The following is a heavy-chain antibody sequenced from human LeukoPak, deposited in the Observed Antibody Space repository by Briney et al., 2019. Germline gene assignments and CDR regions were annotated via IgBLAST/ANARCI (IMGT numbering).Heavy chain of an antibody. CDR2: INPNSGGT. CDR3: ARHTTPLPRFSYGSGSYSRFSWFDP. Sequence: ASVKVSCKASGYTFTGYYMHWVRQAPGQGLEWMGWINPNSGGTNYAQKFQGWVTMTRDTSISTAYMELSRLRSDDTAVYYCARHTTPLPRFSYGSGSYSRFSWFDPWGQGTLVTVSS. D-gene: IGHD3-10*01. J-gene: IGHJ5*02. V-gene: IGHV1-2*04. CDR1: GYTFTGYY.